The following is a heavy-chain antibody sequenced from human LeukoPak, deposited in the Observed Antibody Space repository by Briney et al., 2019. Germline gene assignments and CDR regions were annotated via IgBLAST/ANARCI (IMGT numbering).Heavy chain of an antibody. J-gene: IGHJ3*02. CDR1: GYTFTDYY. V-gene: IGHV1-2*02. Sequence: ASVKVSCKASGYTFTDYYMHWVRQAPGQGFEWMGWINPNDGDTNYAQKFQGRVTMTRDTSISTAHMEVSKLRSDDTAVYYCASYGYTDAFDIWGQGTMVTVSS. CDR3: ASYGYTDAFDI. D-gene: IGHD3-16*02. CDR2: INPNDGDT.